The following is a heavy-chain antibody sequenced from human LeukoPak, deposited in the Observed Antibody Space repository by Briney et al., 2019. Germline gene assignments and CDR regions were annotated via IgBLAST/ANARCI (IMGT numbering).Heavy chain of an antibody. Sequence: PGGSLRLSCAASGFTVSSNYMSWVRQAPGKGLEWVSVIYSGGSTYYADSVKGRFTISRDSSKNTLYLQMNSLRAEDTAVYYCARGYYYDSSGLDAFDIWGQGTMVTVSS. CDR3: ARGYYYDSSGLDAFDI. V-gene: IGHV3-66*02. CDR2: IYSGGST. D-gene: IGHD3-22*01. J-gene: IGHJ3*02. CDR1: GFTVSSNY.